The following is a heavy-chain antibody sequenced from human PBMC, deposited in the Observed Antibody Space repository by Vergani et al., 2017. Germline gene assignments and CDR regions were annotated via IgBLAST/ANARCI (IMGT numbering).Heavy chain of an antibody. CDR1: GYTFTSYA. J-gene: IGHJ4*02. CDR2: INPNSGGT. CDR3: ARWKGTSTITGFDN. D-gene: IGHD5-24*01. Sequence: QVQLVQSGAEVKKPGASVNVSCKAAGYTFTSYAIYWVRQAPGQGLEWMGWINPNSGGTNYAQKFQGRVTMTRDTSIRTVYMELSRLTYDDTAVYYCARWKGTSTITGFDNWGQGTLVTVSS. V-gene: IGHV1-2*02.